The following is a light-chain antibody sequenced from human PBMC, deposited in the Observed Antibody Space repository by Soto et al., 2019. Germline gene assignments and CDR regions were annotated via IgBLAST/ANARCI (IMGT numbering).Light chain of an antibody. CDR1: SSDVGGYNY. J-gene: IGLJ1*01. Sequence: QSVLTQPASVSGSPGQSITISCTGTSSDVGGYNYVSWCQQHPGKAPKLIIYAVSNRPSGVSNRFSGSKSGDTASLTISGLQAEDEADYYCSSYTSPSTLVFGTGTKVTV. CDR2: AVS. V-gene: IGLV2-14*01. CDR3: SSYTSPSTLV.